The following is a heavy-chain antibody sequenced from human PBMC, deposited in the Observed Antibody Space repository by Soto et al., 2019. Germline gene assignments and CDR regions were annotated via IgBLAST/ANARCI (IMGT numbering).Heavy chain of an antibody. V-gene: IGHV3-15*01. J-gene: IGHJ4*02. CDR1: GFTFSNAW. D-gene: IGHD3-3*01. Sequence: GGSLRLSCAASGFTFSNAWMSWVRQAPGKGLEWVGHIKSKTDGGTTDYAAPVKGRFTISRDDSKNTLYLQMNSLKTEDTAVYYCTTEAIFDYWGQGTLVTVSS. CDR2: IKSKTDGGTT. CDR3: TTEAIFDY.